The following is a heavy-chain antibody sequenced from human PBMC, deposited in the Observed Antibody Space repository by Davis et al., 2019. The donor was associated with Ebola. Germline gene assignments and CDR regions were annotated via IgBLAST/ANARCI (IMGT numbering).Heavy chain of an antibody. D-gene: IGHD3-3*01. CDR2: IKQDGSEK. CDR1: GFTFSSHA. V-gene: IGHV3-7*01. CDR3: ARASYRASYYDFWSGYYSFYYYYMDV. Sequence: GESLKISCAASGFTFSSHAMSWVRQAPGKGLEWVANIKQDGSEKYYVDSVKGRFTISRDNAKNSLYLQMNSLRAEDTAVYYCARASYRASYYDFWSGYYSFYYYYMDVWGKGTTVTVSS. J-gene: IGHJ6*03.